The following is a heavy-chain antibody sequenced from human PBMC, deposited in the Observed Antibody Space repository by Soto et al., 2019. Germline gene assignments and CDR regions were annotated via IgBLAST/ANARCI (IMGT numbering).Heavy chain of an antibody. CDR1: GGTFSNYA. CDR3: ARGPDYEGYFDY. D-gene: IGHD4-17*01. J-gene: IGHJ4*02. CDR2: IILPFGTP. Sequence: QVRLVQSGAEVKKPGSSVKVSCKASGGTFSNYAIAWLRQAPGQGLEWMGGIILPFGTPNYAQKFQGRVTISADDSMTTAYMEMSGLTSEDTAVYYGARGPDYEGYFDYWGRGTLVTVSS. V-gene: IGHV1-69*12.